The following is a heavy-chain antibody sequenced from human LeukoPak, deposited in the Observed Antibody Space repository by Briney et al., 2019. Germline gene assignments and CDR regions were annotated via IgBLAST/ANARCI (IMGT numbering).Heavy chain of an antibody. J-gene: IGHJ4*02. CDR3: AGEGSGWLPNY. CDR2: ISSSSDTI. Sequence: GGSLRLSCAASGFTFSSYGMNWVRQAPGKGLEWVSHISSSSDTIYYADSVRGRLTVSRDNTKNSLYLQMNSLRAEDTAVYYCAGEGSGWLPNYWGQGTLVTVSS. V-gene: IGHV3-48*04. CDR1: GFTFSSYG. D-gene: IGHD6-19*01.